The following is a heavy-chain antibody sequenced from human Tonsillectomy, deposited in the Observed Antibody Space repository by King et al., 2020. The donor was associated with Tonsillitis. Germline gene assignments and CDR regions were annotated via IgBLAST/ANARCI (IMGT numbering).Heavy chain of an antibody. CDR2: IDWDDDK. J-gene: IGHJ5*01. CDR1: GFSLSTSGMS. CDR3: GRLYSSGWFDS. V-gene: IGHV2-70*01. D-gene: IGHD6-25*01. Sequence: TLKESGPALVKPTQTLTLTCTLSGFSLSTSGMSVSWIRQPPGKALEWLALIDWDDDKYYSTSLKTRLTISRDTSENRVVLTMTNMDPVDTATYYCGRLYSSGWFDSWGQGTLVTVSS.